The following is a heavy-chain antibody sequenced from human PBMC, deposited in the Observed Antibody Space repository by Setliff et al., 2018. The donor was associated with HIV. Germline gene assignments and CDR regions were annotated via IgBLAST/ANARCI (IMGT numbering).Heavy chain of an antibody. Sequence: GASVKVSCKASGGTFSSYAISWVRQAPGQGLEWMGGIIPIFGTANYSQKFQGRVTMTMDTSTNTVYMDLSSLGSDDTAVYYCARDRPHNWFDPWGQGTLVTVSS. J-gene: IGHJ5*02. V-gene: IGHV1-69*05. CDR3: ARDRPHNWFDP. CDR2: IIPIFGTA. CDR1: GGTFSSYA.